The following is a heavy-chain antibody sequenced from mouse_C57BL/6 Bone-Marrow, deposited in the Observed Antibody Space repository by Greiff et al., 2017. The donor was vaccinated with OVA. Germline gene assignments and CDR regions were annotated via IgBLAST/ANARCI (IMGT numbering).Heavy chain of an antibody. CDR3: ARHGDYGSFFDY. Sequence: EVHLVASWGDLVKPGGSLKLSCAASGFTFSSYGMSWVRQTPDKRLGWVATISSGGSYTYYPDSVKGRFTISRDNAKNTLYLQMSSLKSEDTAMYYCARHGDYGSFFDYWGQGTTLTVSS. J-gene: IGHJ2*01. CDR2: ISSGGSYT. V-gene: IGHV5-6*01. CDR1: GFTFSSYG. D-gene: IGHD1-1*01.